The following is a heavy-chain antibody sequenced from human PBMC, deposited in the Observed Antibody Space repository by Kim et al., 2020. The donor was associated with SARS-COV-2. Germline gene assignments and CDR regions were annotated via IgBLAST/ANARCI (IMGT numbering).Heavy chain of an antibody. CDR1: GFTFSSYA. V-gene: IGHV3-23*01. Sequence: GGSLRLSCAASGFTFSSYAMSWVRQAPGKGLEWVSAISGSGGSTYYADSVKGRFTISRDNSKNTLYLQMNSLRAEDTAVYYCASSPPGYGSGSYGVVWGQGTLVTVSS. CDR3: ASSPPGYGSGSYGVV. J-gene: IGHJ4*02. CDR2: ISGSGGST. D-gene: IGHD3-10*01.